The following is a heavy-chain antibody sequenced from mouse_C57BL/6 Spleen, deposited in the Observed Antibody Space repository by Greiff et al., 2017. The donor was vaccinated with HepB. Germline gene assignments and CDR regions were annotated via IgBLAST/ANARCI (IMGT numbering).Heavy chain of an antibody. Sequence: QVQLQQSGAELVRPGASVTLSCKASGYTFTDYEMHWVKQTPVHGLEWIGAIDPETGGTAYNQKFKGKAILTADKSSSTAYMELRSLTSEDSAVYYCTRSDYYGSSPYAMDYWGQGTSVTVSS. CDR2: IDPETGGT. CDR3: TRSDYYGSSPYAMDY. D-gene: IGHD1-1*01. CDR1: GYTFTDYE. V-gene: IGHV1-15*01. J-gene: IGHJ4*01.